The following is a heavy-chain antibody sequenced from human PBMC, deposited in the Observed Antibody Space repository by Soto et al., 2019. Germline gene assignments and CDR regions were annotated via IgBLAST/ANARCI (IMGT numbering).Heavy chain of an antibody. J-gene: IGHJ4*02. Sequence: EVQLLASGGDLVRPGGSLRLSCAGSGFMFSNYPMSWVRQAPGKGPEWVAAIKAAGGDTYYADSVKGRFTIPRDNCNDMLYLQMNSRTGEDTAMYYCKRDGLASSLPGADYWGQGCLGSVSS. D-gene: IGHD2-2*03. CDR1: GFMFSNYP. CDR3: KRDGLASSLPGADY. CDR2: IKAAGGDT. V-gene: IGHV3-23*01.